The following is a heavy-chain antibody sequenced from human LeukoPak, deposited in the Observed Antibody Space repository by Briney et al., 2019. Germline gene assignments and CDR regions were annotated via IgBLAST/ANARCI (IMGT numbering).Heavy chain of an antibody. V-gene: IGHV3-9*01. CDR1: GFTFDDYA. CDR3: AKGFGELFYYYYYMDV. D-gene: IGHD3-10*01. J-gene: IGHJ6*03. CDR2: ISWNSGSI. Sequence: GGSLRLSCAASGFTFDDYAMHWVRQAPGKGLEWVSGISWNSGSIGYADSVKGRFTISRDNAKNSLYLQMNSLRAEDTALYYCAKGFGELFYYYYYMDVWGKGTTVTISS.